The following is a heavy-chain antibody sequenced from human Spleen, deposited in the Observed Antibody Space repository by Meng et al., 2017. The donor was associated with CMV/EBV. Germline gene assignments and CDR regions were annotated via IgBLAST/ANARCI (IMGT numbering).Heavy chain of an antibody. Sequence: LSLTCAASGFAFSSYALHWVRRAPGKGLEWVSAIGTGGDTYYADSVKGRFTISRDNAKNSLYLQMNSLRAEDTAFYYCAKDIGGSYYGIGYWGQGTLVTVSS. J-gene: IGHJ4*02. CDR2: IGTGGDT. CDR3: AKDIGGSYYGIGY. D-gene: IGHD1-26*01. V-gene: IGHV3-47*02. CDR1: GFAFSSYA.